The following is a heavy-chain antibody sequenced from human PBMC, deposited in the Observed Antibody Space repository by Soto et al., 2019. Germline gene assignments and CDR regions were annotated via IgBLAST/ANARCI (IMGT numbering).Heavy chain of an antibody. CDR1: GYIFITYG. CDR3: ARDLDGSGSDYTVY. CDR2: ISTYNGNT. V-gene: IGHV1-18*01. Sequence: ASVKGSCKASGYIFITYGISWVRQAPGQGLEWMGRISTYNGNTNYAQNLQGRVTMTADTSTNTAYMELRSLRSDDTAVYYCARDLDGSGSDYTVYWG. D-gene: IGHD3-10*01. J-gene: IGHJ4*01.